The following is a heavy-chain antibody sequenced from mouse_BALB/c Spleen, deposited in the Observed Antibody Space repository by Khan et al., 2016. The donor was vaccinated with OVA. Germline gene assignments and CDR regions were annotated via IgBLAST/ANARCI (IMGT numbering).Heavy chain of an antibody. V-gene: IGHV1-77*01. CDR3: ARSNYVGYTFAY. J-gene: IGHJ3*01. Sequence: QVQLQQSGAELARPGASVKLSCKASGYTFTDYYINWVKLRTGQGLEWIGEISPGSGDTYYNERFKGKATLTADKSSSTAYMQLISLTSEASAVYFCARSNYVGYTFAYWGQGTLVTVSA. CDR1: GYTFTDYY. D-gene: IGHD1-2*01. CDR2: ISPGSGDT.